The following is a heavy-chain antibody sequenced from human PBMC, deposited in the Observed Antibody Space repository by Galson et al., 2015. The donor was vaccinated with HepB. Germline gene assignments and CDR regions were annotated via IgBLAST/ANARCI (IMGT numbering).Heavy chain of an antibody. CDR1: GYSFTNYW. Sequence: QSGAAVKKPGESLKISCKGSGYSFTNYWIGWVRQMPGKGLEWMGIIYPGDSDTRYSPSFKGQVTISADKSTNTAYLQWSSLKASDTAMYYCARHQYTTSSGDYWGQGTLGTVSS. D-gene: IGHD6-6*01. CDR3: ARHQYTTSSGDY. V-gene: IGHV5-51*01. J-gene: IGHJ4*02. CDR2: IYPGDSDT.